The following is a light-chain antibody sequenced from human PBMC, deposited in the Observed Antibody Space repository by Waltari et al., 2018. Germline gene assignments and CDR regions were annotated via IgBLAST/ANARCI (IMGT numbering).Light chain of an antibody. CDR1: QGISNY. Sequence: DIQMTQSPSSLSASVGDRVTIPCRASQGISNYLAWYQQKPGKVPKLLSYAASTLQSGVPSRFSGSGSGTDFTLTISSLQPEDVATYYCQKYNSAPRTFGQGTKVEIK. J-gene: IGKJ1*01. CDR2: AAS. CDR3: QKYNSAPRT. V-gene: IGKV1-27*01.